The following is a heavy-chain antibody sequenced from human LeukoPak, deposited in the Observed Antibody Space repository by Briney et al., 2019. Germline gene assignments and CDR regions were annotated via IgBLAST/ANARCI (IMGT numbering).Heavy chain of an antibody. Sequence: GGSLRLSCAVSGITLSNYGMSWVRQAPGKGLEWLSYISSTNAIYYADSVKGRFTISRDNAKESLYLQMNSLRAEDTAVYYCARDDKWAFDYWGQGTLVTVSS. CDR1: GITLSNYG. CDR2: ISSTNAI. CDR3: ARDDKWAFDY. J-gene: IGHJ4*02. D-gene: IGHD1-26*01. V-gene: IGHV3-69-1*02.